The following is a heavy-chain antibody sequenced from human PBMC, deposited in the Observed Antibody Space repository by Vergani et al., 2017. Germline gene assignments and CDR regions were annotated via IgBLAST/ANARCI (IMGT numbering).Heavy chain of an antibody. CDR2: IWYDGSNK. J-gene: IGHJ1*01. D-gene: IGHD1-26*01. CDR3: ARVRGGSYYWQEYFQH. Sequence: QVQLVESGGGVVQPGRSLRLSCAASGFTFSSYGMHWVRQAPGKGLEWVAVIWYDGSNKYYADSVKGRFTIARDNSKNTLYLQMNSLRAEDTAVYYCARVRGGSYYWQEYFQHWGQGTLVTVSS. CDR1: GFTFSSYG. V-gene: IGHV3-33*01.